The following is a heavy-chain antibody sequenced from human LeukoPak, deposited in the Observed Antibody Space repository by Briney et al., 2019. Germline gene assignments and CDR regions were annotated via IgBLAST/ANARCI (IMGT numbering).Heavy chain of an antibody. J-gene: IGHJ4*02. Sequence: SETLSLTCTVSGGSISSYYWSWIRQPPGKGLEWIGYIYYSGSTNYNPSLKSRVTISLDTSKNQFSLKVSSVTAADTAVYYCATTRIPAAQVDFWGQGTLVTVSS. V-gene: IGHV4-59*01. D-gene: IGHD6-13*01. CDR2: IYYSGST. CDR1: GGSISSYY. CDR3: ATTRIPAAQVDF.